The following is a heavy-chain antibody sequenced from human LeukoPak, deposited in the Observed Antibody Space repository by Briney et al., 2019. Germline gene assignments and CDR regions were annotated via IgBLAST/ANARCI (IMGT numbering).Heavy chain of an antibody. CDR1: GYSFTNYW. Sequence: GESLKISCKGSGYSFTNYWIGWVRQMPGKCLEWMGIIYPDDSDTRYSPSFQGQVTISADKSIDTAYLQWSSLKAADIAMYYCARVRNDYSNYYFDYWGQGTLVTVSS. D-gene: IGHD4-11*01. CDR2: IYPDDSDT. V-gene: IGHV5-51*01. CDR3: ARVRNDYSNYYFDY. J-gene: IGHJ4*02.